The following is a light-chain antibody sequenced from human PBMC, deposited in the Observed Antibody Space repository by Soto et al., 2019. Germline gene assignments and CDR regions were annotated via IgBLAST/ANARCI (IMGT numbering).Light chain of an antibody. CDR1: QSVSTK. CDR2: GAS. V-gene: IGKV3-15*01. CDR3: QQYNNWPRT. J-gene: IGKJ2*01. Sequence: EIEMTQSPATLPVSPGERATLSCRASQSVSTKLAWYQQKPGQAPRLLIYGASTRAPGFPARFTGSGSGTEFTLTIRSLQSEDFAVYYCQQYNNWPRTFGQGTKLEIK.